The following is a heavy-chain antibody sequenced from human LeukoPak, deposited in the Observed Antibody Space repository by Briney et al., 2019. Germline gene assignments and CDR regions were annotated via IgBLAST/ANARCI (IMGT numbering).Heavy chain of an antibody. CDR1: GGSFSGYY. CDR3: ARVYYSRSYDYWYFDL. CDR2: INHSGST. Sequence: SETLSLTCAVYGGSFSGYYWSWIRQPPGKGLEWIGEINHSGSTNYNPSLKSRVTISVDTSKNQFSLKLGSVSAADTAVYYCARVYYSRSYDYWYFDLWGRGTLVTVSS. D-gene: IGHD6-13*01. J-gene: IGHJ2*01. V-gene: IGHV4-34*01.